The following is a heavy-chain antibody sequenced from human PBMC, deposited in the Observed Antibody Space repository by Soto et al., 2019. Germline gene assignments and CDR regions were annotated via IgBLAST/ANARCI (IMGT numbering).Heavy chain of an antibody. Sequence: SETLSLTCTVSGGSISSSSYYWGWIRQPPGKGLEWIGSIYYSGSTYYNPSLKSRVTISVDTSKNQFSLKLSSVTAADTAVYYCARHSITQARYGDYVSYFQHWGQGTLVTVSS. J-gene: IGHJ1*01. D-gene: IGHD4-17*01. CDR1: GGSISSSSYY. CDR3: ARHSITQARYGDYVSYFQH. V-gene: IGHV4-39*01. CDR2: IYYSGST.